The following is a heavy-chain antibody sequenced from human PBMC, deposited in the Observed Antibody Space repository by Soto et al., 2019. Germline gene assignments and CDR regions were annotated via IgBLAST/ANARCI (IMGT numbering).Heavy chain of an antibody. J-gene: IGHJ4*02. CDR3: ARDVVGGDGYNYDY. CDR1: GFTVSSNY. D-gene: IGHD5-12*01. V-gene: IGHV3-66*01. Sequence: GGSLRLSCAASGFTVSSNYMSWVRQAPGKGLEWVSVIYSGGSTYYADSVKGRFTISRDNSKNTLYLQMNSLRAEDTAVYYCARDVVGGDGYNYDYWGQGTLVTVSS. CDR2: IYSGGST.